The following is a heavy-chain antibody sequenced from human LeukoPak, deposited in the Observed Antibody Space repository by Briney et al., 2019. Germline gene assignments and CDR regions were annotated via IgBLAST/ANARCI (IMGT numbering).Heavy chain of an antibody. CDR3: AREFRAAASRTWWFDP. Sequence: PSETLSLTCTVSGGSISSYYWGWIRQPAGKGLEWIGRIYTSGSTNYNPSLKSRVTMSVDTSKNQFSLKLSSVTAADTAVYYCAREFRAAASRTWWFDPWGQGTLVTVSS. J-gene: IGHJ5*02. V-gene: IGHV4-4*07. CDR1: GGSISSYY. D-gene: IGHD6-13*01. CDR2: IYTSGST.